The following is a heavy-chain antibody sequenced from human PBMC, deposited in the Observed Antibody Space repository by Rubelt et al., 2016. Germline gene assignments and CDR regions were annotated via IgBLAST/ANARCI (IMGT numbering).Heavy chain of an antibody. D-gene: IGHD3-3*01. V-gene: IGHV3-30*04. CDR3: ARDHTYYDFWSGYYLFDY. CDR2: ISYDGSNK. J-gene: IGHJ4*02. Sequence: LGKGLEWVAVISYDGSNKYYADSVKGRFTISRDNSKNTQYLQMNSLRAEDTAVYYCARDHTYYDFWSGYYLFDYWGQGTLVTVSS.